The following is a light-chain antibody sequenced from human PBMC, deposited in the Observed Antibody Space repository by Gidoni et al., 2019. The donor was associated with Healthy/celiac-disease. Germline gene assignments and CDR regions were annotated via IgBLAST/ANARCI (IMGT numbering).Light chain of an antibody. CDR2: DAS. V-gene: IGKV1-33*01. Sequence: DIQMTQPPSSLSASVGDRVTITCQASQDISNYFHWYQQKPGQAPKLLIYDASNWETGVPSRFSGSGSGTDFTFTISRLQPEDIAPYYCQQCDNLPLTFGGGTKVEIK. CDR1: QDISNY. CDR3: QQCDNLPLT. J-gene: IGKJ4*01.